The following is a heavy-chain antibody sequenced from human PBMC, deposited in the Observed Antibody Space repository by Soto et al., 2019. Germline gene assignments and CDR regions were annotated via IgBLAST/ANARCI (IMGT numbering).Heavy chain of an antibody. V-gene: IGHV3-23*01. CDR1: GFTFSSYA. CDR3: AKDRTRGDIVVVVAATAKRYGMDV. CDR2: ISGSGGST. J-gene: IGHJ6*02. Sequence: EVQLLESGGGLVQPGGSLRLSCAASGFTFSSYAMSWVRQAPGKGLEWVSAISGSGGSTYYADSVKGRFTISRDNSKNTLYLQMSSLRAEDTAVYYCAKDRTRGDIVVVVAATAKRYGMDVWGQGTTVTVSS. D-gene: IGHD2-15*01.